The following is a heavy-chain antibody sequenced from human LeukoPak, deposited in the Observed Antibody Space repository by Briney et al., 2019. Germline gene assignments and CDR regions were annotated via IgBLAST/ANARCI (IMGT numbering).Heavy chain of an antibody. J-gene: IGHJ4*02. CDR2: INHSGST. CDR1: GGSFSGYY. V-gene: IGHV4-34*01. D-gene: IGHD2-15*01. Sequence: PSETLSLTCAVYGGSFSGYYWSWIRQPPGKGLEWIGEINHSGSTNYNPSLKSRVTISVDTSKNQFSLKLSSVTAADTAVYYCAREREARGYCSGGSCYQLGYYFDYWGRGTLVTVSS. CDR3: AREREARGYCSGGSCYQLGYYFDY.